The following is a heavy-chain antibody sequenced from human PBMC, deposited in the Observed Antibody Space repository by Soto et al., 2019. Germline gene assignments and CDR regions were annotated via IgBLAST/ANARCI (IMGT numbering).Heavy chain of an antibody. CDR2: INSDGSVS. CDR3: ARGDCVGGSCYSLAGSFYYYMDV. CDR1: GFTFSNYW. J-gene: IGHJ6*03. Sequence: EVKLVESGGGLVQPGGSLRLSCAASGFTFSNYWMYWVRQAPGQGLVWVSRINSDGSVSRYADSVKGRLTISRDNVKNTLYLQMNSLGVEDTAVYYCARGDCVGGSCYSLAGSFYYYMDVWGKGTTVTVFS. D-gene: IGHD2-15*01. V-gene: IGHV3-74*01.